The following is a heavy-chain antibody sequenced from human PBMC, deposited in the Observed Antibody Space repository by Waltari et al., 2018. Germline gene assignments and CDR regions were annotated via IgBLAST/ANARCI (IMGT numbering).Heavy chain of an antibody. D-gene: IGHD6-13*01. Sequence: QVQLQQSGPGLVKTSQTLPLTCAIPGASAPTNSTAWNWIRQFPSNGLEWLGRTYYRSKWYNDYAVSVKSRITINPDTSKNQFSLQLNSVTPEDTAVYYCARDPSISSSWYYYYYGMDVWGQGTTVTVSS. J-gene: IGHJ6*02. V-gene: IGHV6-1*01. CDR3: ARDPSISSSWYYYYYGMDV. CDR1: GASAPTNSTA. CDR2: TYYRSKWYN.